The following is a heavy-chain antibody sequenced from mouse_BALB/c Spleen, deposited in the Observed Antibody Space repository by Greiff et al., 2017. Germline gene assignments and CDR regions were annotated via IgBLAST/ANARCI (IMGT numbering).Heavy chain of an antibody. V-gene: IGHV1-4*01. CDR2: INPSSGYT. CDR3: ARGDYGKSYWYFDV. Sequence: VQLQQSGAELARPGASVKMSCKASGYTFTSYTMHWVKQRPGQGLEWIGYINPSSGYTNYNQKFKDKATLTADKSSSTAYMQLSSLTSEDSAVYYCARGDYGKSYWYFDVWGAGTTGTVSS. J-gene: IGHJ1*01. CDR1: GYTFTSYT. D-gene: IGHD2-1*01.